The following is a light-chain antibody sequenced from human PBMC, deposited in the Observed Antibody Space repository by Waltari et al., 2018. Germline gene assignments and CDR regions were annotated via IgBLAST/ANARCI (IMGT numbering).Light chain of an antibody. V-gene: IGKV1-5*03. CDR3: QQYYTYPYT. CDR2: KAS. J-gene: IGKJ2*01. CDR1: RSIRTW. Sequence: DIQMTQSPSTLSASLADRVTLTCRASRSIRTWLAWYQQKLGKAPKLLIYKASTLEGGVPSRFSGSGSETEFTLTITSLQPDDFATYYCQQYYTYPYTFGQGTKLEIK.